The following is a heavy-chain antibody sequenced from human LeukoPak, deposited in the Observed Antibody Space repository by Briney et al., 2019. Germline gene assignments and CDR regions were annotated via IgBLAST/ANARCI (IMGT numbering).Heavy chain of an antibody. CDR3: ARPHRSGYSSSWYDH. CDR2: MYSSGST. D-gene: IGHD6-13*01. J-gene: IGHJ5*02. Sequence: SETLSLTCTVSGASISSSSYHWGWIRQPPGKGLEWIGSMYSSGSTSYNPSLKSRVTISVDTSKNRFSLRLSSVTAADTAVYYCARPHRSGYSSSWYDHWGQGTLVTVSS. V-gene: IGHV4-39*01. CDR1: GASISSSSYH.